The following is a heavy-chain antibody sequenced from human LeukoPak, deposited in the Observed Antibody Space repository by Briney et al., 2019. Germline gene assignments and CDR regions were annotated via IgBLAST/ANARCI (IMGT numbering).Heavy chain of an antibody. CDR1: GGSISRYY. J-gene: IGHJ6*03. CDR2: KDYSGST. CDR3: ARAQYYYYYYMDV. V-gene: IGHV4-59*01. Sequence: SETLSLTCTVSGGSISRYYWSWIRQPPGKGLEWIGYKDYSGSTNYNRSLKSRVTISVDTSKNQFSLKLSSVTAADTAVYYCARAQYYYYYYMDVWGKGTTVTVSS.